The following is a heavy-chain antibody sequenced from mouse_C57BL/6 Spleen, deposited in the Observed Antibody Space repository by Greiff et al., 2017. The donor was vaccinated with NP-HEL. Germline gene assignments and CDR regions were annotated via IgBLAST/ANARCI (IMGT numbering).Heavy chain of an antibody. CDR3: AREGGIYYGNHNWYFDV. V-gene: IGHV5-16*01. Sequence: EVKVVESEGGLVQPGSSMKLSCTASGFTFSDYYMAWVRQVPEKGLEWVANINYDGSSTYYLDSLKSRFIISRDNAKNILYLQMSSLKSEDTATYYCAREGGIYYGNHNWYFDVWGTGTTVTVSS. J-gene: IGHJ1*03. D-gene: IGHD2-1*01. CDR1: GFTFSDYY. CDR2: INYDGSST.